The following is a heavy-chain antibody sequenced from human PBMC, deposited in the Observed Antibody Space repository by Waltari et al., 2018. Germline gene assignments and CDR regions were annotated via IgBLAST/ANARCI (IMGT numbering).Heavy chain of an antibody. CDR2: IIPIFGTA. Sequence: QVQLVQSGAEVKKPGSSVKVSCKASGGTFSSYAISWVRQAPGQGLEWMGGIIPIFGTANYAQKFQGRVTITADESTSTAYMELSSLRSEDTAVYYCARTYDDILTGYPPPYGMDVWGQGTTVTVSS. CDR3: ARTYDDILTGYPPPYGMDV. J-gene: IGHJ6*02. V-gene: IGHV1-69*01. CDR1: GGTFSSYA. D-gene: IGHD3-9*01.